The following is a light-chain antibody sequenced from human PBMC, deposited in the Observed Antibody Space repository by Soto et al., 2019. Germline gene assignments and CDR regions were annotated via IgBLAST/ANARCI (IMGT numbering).Light chain of an antibody. CDR2: EGS. Sequence: QSALTQPASVSGSPGQSITISCTGTSSDVGSYNLVSWYQQHPGKAPKLMIYEGSERPSGVSNRFSGSKSGNTASLTISGLQAEDEADYYCCSYAGSSTSVVFGGGTKLTVL. J-gene: IGLJ2*01. CDR3: CSYAGSSTSVV. CDR1: SSDVGSYNL. V-gene: IGLV2-23*01.